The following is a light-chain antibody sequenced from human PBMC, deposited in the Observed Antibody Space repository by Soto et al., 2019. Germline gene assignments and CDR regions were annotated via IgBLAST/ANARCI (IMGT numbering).Light chain of an antibody. CDR3: QQYGKLPIT. V-gene: IGKV3-20*01. J-gene: IGKJ5*01. Sequence: EIVLTQSPGTLSLSPGERATLSCRASQSVTSSYLTWYQQKPGQAPRLLIYGASTRAAGIPDRFSGSGSGTDFTLTISSLEPEDFAVYYCQQYGKLPITFGQGARPEVK. CDR2: GAS. CDR1: QSVTSSY.